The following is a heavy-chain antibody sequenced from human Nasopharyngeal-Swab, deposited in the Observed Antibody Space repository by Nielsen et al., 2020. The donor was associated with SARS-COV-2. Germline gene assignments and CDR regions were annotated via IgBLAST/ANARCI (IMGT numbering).Heavy chain of an antibody. D-gene: IGHD2-2*01. CDR2: ISYDGSNK. V-gene: IGHV3-30*03. J-gene: IGHJ4*02. Sequence: WIRQPPGKGLEWVSVISYDGSNKYYADSVKGRFTISRDNSKNTPYLQMNSLRAEDTAVYYCARIEDCSSTSCYDYFDYWGQGTLVTVSS. CDR3: ARIEDCSSTSCYDYFDY.